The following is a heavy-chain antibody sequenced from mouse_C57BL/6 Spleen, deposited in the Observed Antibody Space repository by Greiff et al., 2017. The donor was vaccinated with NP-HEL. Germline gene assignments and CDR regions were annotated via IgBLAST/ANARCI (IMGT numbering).Heavy chain of an antibody. Sequence: EVKLMESGPGLVKPSQSLSLTCSVTGYSITSGYYWNWIRQFPGNKQEWMGYISYDGSNNYNPSLKNRISITRDTSKNQFFLKLNSVTTEDTATYYCTRGDYDWYFDVWGTGTTVTVSS. CDR1: GYSITSGYY. J-gene: IGHJ1*03. CDR2: ISYDGSN. CDR3: TRGDYDWYFDV. V-gene: IGHV3-6*01. D-gene: IGHD2-4*01.